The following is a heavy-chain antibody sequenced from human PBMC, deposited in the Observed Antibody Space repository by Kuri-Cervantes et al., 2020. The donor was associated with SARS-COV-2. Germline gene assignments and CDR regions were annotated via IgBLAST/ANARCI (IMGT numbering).Heavy chain of an antibody. Sequence: GGSLRLSCKAPGGTFSSYAIRWVRQAPGHGLEWMGGIIPLFGTVDYAEKFQGRVTITAEESTNTVYLDLRSLTSDDTAVYYCASDYYDVDAYLESKAAYWGQGTLVTDSS. V-gene: IGHV1-69*01. CDR2: IIPLFGTV. CDR1: GGTFSSYA. J-gene: IGHJ4*02. CDR3: ASDYYDVDAYLESKAAY. D-gene: IGHD3-22*01.